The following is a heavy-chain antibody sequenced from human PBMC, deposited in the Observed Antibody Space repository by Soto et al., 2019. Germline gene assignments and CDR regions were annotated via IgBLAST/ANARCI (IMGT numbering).Heavy chain of an antibody. CDR2: ISAYNGNT. D-gene: IGHD3-3*01. CDR3: ARELGDFWSGYHNWFDP. V-gene: IGHV1-18*01. CDR1: GYTFTSYG. J-gene: IGHJ5*02. Sequence: ASVKVSCKASGYTFTSYGISWVRQAPGQGLEWMGWISAYNGNTNYAQKLQGRVTMTTDTSTSTAYMELRSLRSDDTAVYYCARELGDFWSGYHNWFDPWGQGTRVTVAS.